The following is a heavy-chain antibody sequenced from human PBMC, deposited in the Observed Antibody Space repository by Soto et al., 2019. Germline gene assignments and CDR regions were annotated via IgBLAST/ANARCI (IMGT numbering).Heavy chain of an antibody. CDR1: GGSFSGYY. CDR3: ARDNYYDSSGYEGD. J-gene: IGHJ4*02. CDR2: INHSGST. Sequence: PSETLSLTCAVYGGSFSGYYWSWIRQPPGKGLEWIGEINHSGSTNYNPSLKSRVTISVDTSKNQFSLKLSSVTAADTAVYYCARDNYYDSSGYEGDWGQGTLVTVSS. D-gene: IGHD3-22*01. V-gene: IGHV4-34*01.